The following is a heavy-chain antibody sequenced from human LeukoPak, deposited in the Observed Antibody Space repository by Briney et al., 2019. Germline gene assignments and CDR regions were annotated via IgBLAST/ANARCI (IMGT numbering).Heavy chain of an antibody. CDR1: GFTISSYG. CDR3: AKVPISYSSGLFDY. V-gene: IGHV3-33*06. D-gene: IGHD6-19*01. J-gene: IGHJ4*02. CDR2: IWYDGNNK. Sequence: GGSLRLSCAASGFTISSYGMHWVRQAPGKELEWVAVIWYDGNNKYYADSVKGRFTISRDNSKNTLFLQMNSLRAEDTAVYFCAKVPISYSSGLFDYWGQGTLVTVSS.